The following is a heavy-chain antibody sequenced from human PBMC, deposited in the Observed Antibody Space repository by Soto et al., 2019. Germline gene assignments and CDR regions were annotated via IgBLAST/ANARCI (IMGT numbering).Heavy chain of an antibody. CDR3: AKQSITMIGPLVY. V-gene: IGHV3-30-3*02. J-gene: IGHJ4*02. D-gene: IGHD3-22*01. CDR2: ISYDGSNK. Sequence: PGGSLRLSCAASGFTFSSYAMHWVRQAPGKGLEWVAVISYDGSNKYYADSVKGRFTISRDNSKNTLYLQMNSLRAEDTAVYYCAKQSITMIGPLVYWGQGTLVTVSS. CDR1: GFTFSSYA.